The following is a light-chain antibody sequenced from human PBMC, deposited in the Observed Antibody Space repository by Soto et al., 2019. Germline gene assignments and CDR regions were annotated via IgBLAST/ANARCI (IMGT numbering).Light chain of an antibody. Sequence: DIVMTQSPDSLAVSLGERATINCKSSQSVLYSSNNKNYLAWYQQKPGQPPKLLIYWASTQESVVPDRFSGSGSGTDFTLTISSLQAEDVAVYYCQQYYSTPLTFGGGTKVEIK. CDR3: QQYYSTPLT. J-gene: IGKJ4*01. CDR1: QSVLYSSNNKNY. CDR2: WAS. V-gene: IGKV4-1*01.